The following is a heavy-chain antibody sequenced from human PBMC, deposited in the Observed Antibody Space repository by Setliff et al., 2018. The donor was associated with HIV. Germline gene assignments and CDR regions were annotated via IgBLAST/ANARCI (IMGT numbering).Heavy chain of an antibody. CDR1: GASISTYY. J-gene: IGHJ5*02. CDR2: IFYSGSS. CDR3: ARDRGSYNFWSGLARGDNWFDP. D-gene: IGHD3-3*01. V-gene: IGHV4-59*01. Sequence: SETLSLTCTVSGASISTYYWSWIRQPPGKGLEWIGYIFYSGSSNYNPSLKSRVTMSVDTSKNQFSLNLTSVTAADTAVYHCARDRGSYNFWSGLARGDNWFDPWGQGTLVTVS.